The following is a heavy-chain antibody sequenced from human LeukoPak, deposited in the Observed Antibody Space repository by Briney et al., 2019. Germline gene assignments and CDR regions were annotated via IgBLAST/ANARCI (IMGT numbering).Heavy chain of an antibody. Sequence: ASVKVSCKASGYTFTGYYMHWVRQAPGQGLEWMGWINPNSGGTNCAQKFQGRVTMTRDTPISTAYMELSRLRSDDTAVYYCASLPSFGVVIIPDYWGQGTLVTVSS. CDR2: INPNSGGT. V-gene: IGHV1-2*02. D-gene: IGHD3-3*01. J-gene: IGHJ4*02. CDR1: GYTFTGYY. CDR3: ASLPSFGVVIIPDY.